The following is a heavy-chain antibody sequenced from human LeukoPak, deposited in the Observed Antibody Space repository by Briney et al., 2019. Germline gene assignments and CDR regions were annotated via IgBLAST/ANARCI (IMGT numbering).Heavy chain of an antibody. Sequence: SETLSLTCTVSGSSISSSNSYWGWIRQPPGKGLEWIGSVYYSGTPYYNPSLKSRVTISLGTSKNQFSLKLSSVTAADTAVYYCARDSSGFGSLPGYWGQGTLVTVSS. CDR2: VYYSGTP. CDR3: ARDSSGFGSLPGY. V-gene: IGHV4-39*07. J-gene: IGHJ4*02. D-gene: IGHD3-22*01. CDR1: GSSISSSNSY.